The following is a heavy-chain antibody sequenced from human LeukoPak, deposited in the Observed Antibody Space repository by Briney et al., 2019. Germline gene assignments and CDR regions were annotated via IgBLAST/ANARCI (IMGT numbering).Heavy chain of an antibody. D-gene: IGHD3-22*01. CDR3: ASAATYYYDSSGYPEFDI. V-gene: IGHV1-18*01. Sequence: ASVKVSCKASGYTSTNYGISWVRQAPGQGLEWMGWISINRGNTNYAQKFQGRVSMTTDTSTSTAYMELRSLRSDDTAVYYCASAATYYYDSSGYPEFDIWGQGTMVTVSS. CDR1: GYTSTNYG. J-gene: IGHJ3*02. CDR2: ISINRGNT.